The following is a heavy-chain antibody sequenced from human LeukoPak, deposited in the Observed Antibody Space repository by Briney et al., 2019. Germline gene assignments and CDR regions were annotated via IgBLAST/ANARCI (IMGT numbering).Heavy chain of an antibody. J-gene: IGHJ4*02. CDR3: ARHSSIAVAGNTLYYFDY. CDR2: IYPRDSDT. D-gene: IGHD6-19*01. CDR1: GYSYITYW. Sequence: GESLKISCKGSGYSYITYWIGWVRQMPGKGLEWMGIIYPRDSDTRYSPSLQGQVTISADKSISTAYLQWSSLKASDTAMYYCARHSSIAVAGNTLYYFDYWGQGTLVTVSS. V-gene: IGHV5-51*01.